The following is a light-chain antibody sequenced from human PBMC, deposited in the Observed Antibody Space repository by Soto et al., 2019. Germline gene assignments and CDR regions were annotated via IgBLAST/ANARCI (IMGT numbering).Light chain of an antibody. CDR1: SSDIGHYNY. Sequence: QSVLTQPASVSGSPGQSIIISCTGTSSDIGHYNYVSWYQQHPGKVPKLIISEVRNRPSGVSDRFSGSKSGNSASLTISGLQTEDEADYYCSSYTTASTQVFGSGTKVTVL. V-gene: IGLV2-14*01. CDR2: EVR. CDR3: SSYTTASTQV. J-gene: IGLJ1*01.